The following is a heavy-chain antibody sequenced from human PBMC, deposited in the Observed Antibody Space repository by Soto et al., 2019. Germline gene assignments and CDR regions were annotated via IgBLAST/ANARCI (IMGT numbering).Heavy chain of an antibody. V-gene: IGHV5-51*01. J-gene: IGHJ6*02. CDR2: IYPGDSDT. CDR1: GYSFTSYW. Sequence: EVQLVQSGAEVKKPGESLKISCKGSGYSFTSYWIGWVRQMPGKGLEWMGIIYPGDSDTRYSPSFQGQVTISADKSISTAYLQWSSLKASDTAMYYCARQYPPIDCISTSCYRHTTSGMDVWGQGTTVTVSS. CDR3: ARQYPPIDCISTSCYRHTTSGMDV. D-gene: IGHD2-2*01.